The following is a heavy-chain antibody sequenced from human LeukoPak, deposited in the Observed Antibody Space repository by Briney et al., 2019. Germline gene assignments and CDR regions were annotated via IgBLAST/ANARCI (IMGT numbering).Heavy chain of an antibody. CDR2: ISSSSSYI. Sequence: GGSLRLSCAASGFTFDDYAMHWVRQAPGKGLEWVSSISSSSSYIYYADSVKGRFTISRDNAKNSLYLQMNSLRAEDTAVYYCARVRGVPAAICDYWGQGTLVTVSS. D-gene: IGHD2-2*01. CDR3: ARVRGVPAAICDY. V-gene: IGHV3-21*01. CDR1: GFTFDDYA. J-gene: IGHJ4*02.